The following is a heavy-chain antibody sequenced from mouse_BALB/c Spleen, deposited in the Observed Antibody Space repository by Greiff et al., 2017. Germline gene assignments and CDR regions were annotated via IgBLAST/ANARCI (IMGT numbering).Heavy chain of an antibody. D-gene: IGHD1-1*01. J-gene: IGHJ3*01. Sequence: QVQLQQSGAELVRPGASVKISCKGSGYTFTDYAMHWVKQSHAKSLEWIGVISTYYGDASYNQKFKGKATMTVDKSSSTAYMELARLTSEDSAIYYCASGRRGPAWFAYWGQGTLVTVSA. CDR3: ASGRRGPAWFAY. CDR1: GYTFTDYA. V-gene: IGHV1S137*01. CDR2: ISTYYGDA.